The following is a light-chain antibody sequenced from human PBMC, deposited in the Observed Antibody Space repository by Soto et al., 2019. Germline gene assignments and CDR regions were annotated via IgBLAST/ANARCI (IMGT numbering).Light chain of an antibody. J-gene: IGKJ1*01. Sequence: DIVLTQSPGTLSLSPGERATLSCRASETVNSNYLAWYQQRPGQAPRLLIYGTSTRATGIPDRFSGSGSGTDFTLAISRLEPEDFAVYYCHQFGDSPQTFGQGTKVDIK. CDR3: HQFGDSPQT. V-gene: IGKV3-20*01. CDR1: ETVNSNY. CDR2: GTS.